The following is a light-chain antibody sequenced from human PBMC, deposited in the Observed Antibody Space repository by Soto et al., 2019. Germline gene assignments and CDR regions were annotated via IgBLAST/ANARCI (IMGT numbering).Light chain of an antibody. V-gene: IGKV3-15*01. J-gene: IGKJ5*01. CDR1: QSVSRN. Sequence: EIVMTQSPATLSVSPGERATLSCRASQSVSRNLAWYQQKPGHAPRLLIYGASTRATGIPARFSGSGSGTEFTLTLSRLQSEDFAVYYCQQYNNWPPVTFGQGKRLEIK. CDR3: QQYNNWPPVT. CDR2: GAS.